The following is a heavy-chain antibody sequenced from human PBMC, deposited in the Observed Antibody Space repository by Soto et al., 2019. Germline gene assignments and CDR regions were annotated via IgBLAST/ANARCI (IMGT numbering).Heavy chain of an antibody. CDR2: LYHIGST. D-gene: IGHD2-2*01. CDR3: RSSTSCYDESCVDV. V-gene: IGHV4-38-2*01. CDR1: GYSISSGNY. J-gene: IGHJ6*02. Sequence: SETLSLTCAVSGYSISSGNYWAWIRQPPGRGLEWIGSLYHIGSTHYNTSLKSRVTISVDTSKNHFSLELSSVTAADTAVYYCRSSTSCYDESCVDVWGQGTMVTVSS.